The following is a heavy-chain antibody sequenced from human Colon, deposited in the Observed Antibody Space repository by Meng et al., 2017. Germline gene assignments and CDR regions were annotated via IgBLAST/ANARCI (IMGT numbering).Heavy chain of an antibody. CDR2: IDLGGTP. CDR1: GGSTSSYNW. J-gene: IGHJ4*02. Sequence: QLQLQESRPGLVEPSGTLSLTCAVSGGSTSSYNWWSWVRQPPGKGLEWIGQIDLGGTPYYNPSLESRVIMSLDKSKNQLSLRLTSVAAADTAVYYCARHGGWHFDYWGQGALVTVSS. CDR3: ARHGGWHFDY. D-gene: IGHD6-19*01. V-gene: IGHV4-4*02.